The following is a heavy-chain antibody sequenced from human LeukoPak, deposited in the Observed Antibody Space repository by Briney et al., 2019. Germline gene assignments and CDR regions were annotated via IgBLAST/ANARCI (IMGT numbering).Heavy chain of an antibody. CDR1: GFTFSSYG. Sequence: GRSLRLSCAASGFTFSSYGMHWVRQAPGKGLEWVAVIWYDGSNKYYADSVKGRFTISRDNSKNTLYLQMNSLRAEDTAVYYCAKDTYYSDSSGYYLVWGQGTLVTVSS. D-gene: IGHD3-22*01. J-gene: IGHJ4*02. CDR3: AKDTYYSDSSGYYLV. V-gene: IGHV3-33*06. CDR2: IWYDGSNK.